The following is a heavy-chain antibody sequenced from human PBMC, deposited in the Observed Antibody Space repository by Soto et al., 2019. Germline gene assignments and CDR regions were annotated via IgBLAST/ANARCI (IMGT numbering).Heavy chain of an antibody. J-gene: IGHJ6*03. CDR3: ARGGYSGYDLGYYYYMDV. CDR2: TRNKANSYTT. V-gene: IGHV3-72*01. CDR1: GFTFSDHY. D-gene: IGHD5-12*01. Sequence: GGSLRLSCAASGFTFSDHYMDWVRQAPGKGLEWVGRTRNKANSYTTEYAASVKGRFTISRDDSKNSLYLQMNSLKTEDTAVYYCARGGYSGYDLGYYYYMDVWGKGTTVTVSS.